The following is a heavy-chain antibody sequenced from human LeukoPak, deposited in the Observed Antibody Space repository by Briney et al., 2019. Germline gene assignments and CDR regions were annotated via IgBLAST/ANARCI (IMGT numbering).Heavy chain of an antibody. CDR3: AKSTFGGVGAFDI. D-gene: IGHD3-16*01. CDR1: GFTFSSYS. Sequence: GGSLRLSCAASGFTFSSYSMNWVRQAPGKGLEWVSSISSSSSYIYYADSVKGRFTISRDNAKNSLYLQVNSLRAEDTAVYYCAKSTFGGVGAFDIWGQGTMVTVSS. J-gene: IGHJ3*02. CDR2: ISSSSSYI. V-gene: IGHV3-21*01.